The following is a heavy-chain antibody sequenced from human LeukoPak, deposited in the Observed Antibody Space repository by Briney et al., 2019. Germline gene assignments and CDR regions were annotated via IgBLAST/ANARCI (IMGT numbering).Heavy chain of an antibody. CDR2: IKQDGSEK. D-gene: IGHD5-12*01. J-gene: IGHJ4*02. V-gene: IGHV3-7*03. CDR3: ARDSGATIVDY. CDR1: GFTFSRYW. Sequence: GGSLTLSCTASGFTFSRYWMSWVRQAPGKGLEWVANIKQDGSEKYYVDSVKGRFTISRDNAKNSLYLQMNSLRAEDTAVYYCARDSGATIVDYWGQGTLVTVSS.